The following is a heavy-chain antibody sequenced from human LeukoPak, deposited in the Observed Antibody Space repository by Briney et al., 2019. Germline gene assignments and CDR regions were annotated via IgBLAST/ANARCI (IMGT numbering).Heavy chain of an antibody. Sequence: SDTLSLTCNVSGDSITSHYWTWIRQPPGKGLEWIGYIYYTGIIQYNPSLTSRVSMSVDTSKNQFFLKMKSVTAADTAVYHCARSVDYFDNTGPHMMFDYWGQGSLVTVSS. J-gene: IGHJ4*02. CDR2: IYYTGII. CDR3: ARSVDYFDNTGPHMMFDY. D-gene: IGHD3-22*01. V-gene: IGHV4-59*07. CDR1: GDSITSHY.